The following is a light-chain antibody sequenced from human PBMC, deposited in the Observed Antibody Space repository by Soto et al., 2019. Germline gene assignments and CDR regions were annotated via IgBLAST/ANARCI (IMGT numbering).Light chain of an antibody. J-gene: IGKJ1*01. Sequence: EIVMTQSPVTLSVSPGERVTLSCRASQSVSSNLAWYQQKPGQAPSLLIYGAFTRATGIPARFSGTGSGTGFTLTISSLQSEDFALYYCQQYNDWPLTFGQGTRWISN. CDR2: GAF. CDR1: QSVSSN. V-gene: IGKV3-15*01. CDR3: QQYNDWPLT.